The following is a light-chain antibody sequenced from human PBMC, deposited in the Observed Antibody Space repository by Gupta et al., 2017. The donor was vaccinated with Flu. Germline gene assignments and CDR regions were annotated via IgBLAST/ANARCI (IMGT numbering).Light chain of an antibody. Sequence: DIVMTQSPDSLAVSLGERATINCKSSQSILHTSNNKNYLTWYQQNPGQPPKLLISWASTRESGVPDRFSGSGSGTDFTLTISSLQAEDAAVYYCQQYFTTPPTFGQGTKVEIK. J-gene: IGKJ1*01. CDR3: QQYFTTPPT. CDR2: WAS. V-gene: IGKV4-1*01. CDR1: QSILHTSNNKNY.